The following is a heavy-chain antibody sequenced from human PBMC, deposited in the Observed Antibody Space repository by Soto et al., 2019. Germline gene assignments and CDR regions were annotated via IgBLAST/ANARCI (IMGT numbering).Heavy chain of an antibody. CDR2: IDWDNAK. J-gene: IGHJ4*02. V-gene: IGHV2-70*11. D-gene: IGHD3-10*01. CDR1: GFSLTTSGMC. Sequence: SGPTLVNPTQTLTLTCSFSGFSLTTSGMCVSWIRQPPGKALEWLARIDWDNAKYYTTSLKTRLTISKDTSKNQVVLTMTNMDPVDTGTYYCARIGSYGSGSYYHFDYWGQGTLVTVSS. CDR3: ARIGSYGSGSYYHFDY.